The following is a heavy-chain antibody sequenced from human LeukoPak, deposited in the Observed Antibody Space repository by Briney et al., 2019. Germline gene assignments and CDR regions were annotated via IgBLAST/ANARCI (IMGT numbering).Heavy chain of an antibody. Sequence: ASVKVSCKASGYTFTSYGITWVRQAPGQGLEWMGWISAYNGNTNYAQKLQGRVTMTTDTSTSTAYMELRSLRSDDTAVYYCARSATNRDISASGSDYYYGMDVWGQGTTVTVSS. V-gene: IGHV1-18*01. CDR2: ISAYNGNT. D-gene: IGHD3-10*01. CDR1: GYTFTSYG. CDR3: ARSATNRDISASGSDYYYGMDV. J-gene: IGHJ6*02.